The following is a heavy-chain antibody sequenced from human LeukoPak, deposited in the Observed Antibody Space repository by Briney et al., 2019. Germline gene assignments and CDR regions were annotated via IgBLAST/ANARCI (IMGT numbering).Heavy chain of an antibody. V-gene: IGHV5-51*01. CDR2: IYPGDSDT. D-gene: IGHD4-23*01. Sequence: GESLKISCKGSGYSFTNYWIGWVRQMPEKGLEWMGIIYPGDSDTKYSPSFQGQVTISADKSISTAYLQWSSLRASDTAMYYCATATVVTPDYYYYYGMDVWGQGTTVTVSS. CDR1: GYSFTNYW. CDR3: ATATVVTPDYYYYYGMDV. J-gene: IGHJ6*02.